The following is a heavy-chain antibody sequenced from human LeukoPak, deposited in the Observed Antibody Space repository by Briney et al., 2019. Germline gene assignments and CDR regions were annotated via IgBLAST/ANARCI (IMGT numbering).Heavy chain of an antibody. V-gene: IGHV1-18*01. J-gene: IGHJ4*02. CDR2: ISAYNGNT. CDR3: ARDPCYGGNPVDY. CDR1: GYTFTIYG. Sequence: GSSGTVSCSASGYTFTIYGISWVRQAPGQGLEWMGWISAYNGNTNYAQKLQGRVTMATATDTSTTYMELRSLRSDDTAVYYCARDPCYGGNPVDYWGQGTLVTVSS. D-gene: IGHD4-23*01.